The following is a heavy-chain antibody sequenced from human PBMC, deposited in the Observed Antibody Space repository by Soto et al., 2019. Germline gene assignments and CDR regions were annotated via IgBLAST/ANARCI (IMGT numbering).Heavy chain of an antibody. CDR2: IIPIFGTA. D-gene: IGHD2-15*01. V-gene: IGHV1-69*13. CDR1: GGTFSSYS. Sequence: GASVKVSCKASGGTFSSYSISWVRQAPGQGLEWMGGIIPIFGTANYAQKFQGRVTITADESTSTAYMELSSLRSEDTAVYYCARDPGYGGTIVYWGQGTLVTVSS. J-gene: IGHJ4*02. CDR3: ARDPGYGGTIVY.